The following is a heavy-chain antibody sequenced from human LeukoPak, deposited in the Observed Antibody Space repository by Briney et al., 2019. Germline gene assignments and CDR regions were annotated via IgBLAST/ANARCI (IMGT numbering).Heavy chain of an antibody. D-gene: IGHD4-11*01. CDR3: ARGRDYNNWFDP. CDR1: GYTFTSYD. Sequence: GASVKVSCKASGYTFTSYDINWVRQATGQGLEWMGWMNPNSGNTGYAQKFQGRVTMTRNTSISTAYMELSSLRSEDTAVYYCARGRDYNNWFDPWGQGTLVTVSS. V-gene: IGHV1-8*01. J-gene: IGHJ5*02. CDR2: MNPNSGNT.